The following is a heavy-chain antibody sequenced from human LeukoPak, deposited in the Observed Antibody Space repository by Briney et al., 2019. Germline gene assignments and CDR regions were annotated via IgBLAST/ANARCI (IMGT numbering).Heavy chain of an antibody. D-gene: IGHD6-13*01. V-gene: IGHV3-23*01. CDR1: GFTFSSYA. J-gene: IGHJ4*02. CDR3: AKGTAAPGTVFDY. Sequence: GGSLRLSCAASGFTFSSYAMSWVRQAPGKGLDWVSTISGSGSNTYHADSVKGRFTISRDNSKNTLYLQMNSLRAEDTALYYCAKGTAAPGTVFDYWGQGILVTVSS. CDR2: ISGSGSNT.